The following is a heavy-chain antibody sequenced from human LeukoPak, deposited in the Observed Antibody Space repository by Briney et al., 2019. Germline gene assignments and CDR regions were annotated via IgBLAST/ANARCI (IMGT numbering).Heavy chain of an antibody. J-gene: IGHJ4*02. Sequence: SETLSLTCTVSGVSISSDGYYWSWIRQHPGKDLEWIGYIYYSESTNYHQFLKRRVTISVDTSKKQCCLKMRSVTAADKAVYYCAREGHPYYDSSGYYRWGQGTLVTVSS. CDR1: GVSISSDGYY. D-gene: IGHD3-22*01. V-gene: IGHV4-31*03. CDR3: AREGHPYYDSSGYYR. CDR2: IYYSEST.